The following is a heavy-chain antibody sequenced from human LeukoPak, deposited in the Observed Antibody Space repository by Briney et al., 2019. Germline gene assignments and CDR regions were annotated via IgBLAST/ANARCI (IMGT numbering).Heavy chain of an antibody. V-gene: IGHV1-18*01. Sequence: GASVKVSCKTSGYSFTSYGVNWVRQAPGQGLEWLGWISGYTGNTDYAQKFQGRVTMTTDTSTTTAYMELRSLRSDDTAVYYCARAPRVASTGRFDYWGQGTLVTDSS. CDR2: ISGYTGNT. CDR3: ARAPRVASTGRFDY. J-gene: IGHJ4*02. CDR1: GYSFTSYG. D-gene: IGHD6-13*01.